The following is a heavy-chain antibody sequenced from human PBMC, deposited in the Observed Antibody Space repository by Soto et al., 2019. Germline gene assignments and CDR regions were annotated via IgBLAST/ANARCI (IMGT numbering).Heavy chain of an antibody. CDR1: GGSFSGYY. CDR3: ARQKTGTFGADY. CDR2: INHSGST. Sequence: SETLSLTCAVYGGSFSGYYWSWIRQPPGKGLEWIGEINHSGSTNYNPSLKSRVTISVDTSKNQFSLKLSSVTAADTAVYYCARQKTGTFGADYWGQGTLVTVSS. J-gene: IGHJ4*02. D-gene: IGHD1-7*01. V-gene: IGHV4-34*01.